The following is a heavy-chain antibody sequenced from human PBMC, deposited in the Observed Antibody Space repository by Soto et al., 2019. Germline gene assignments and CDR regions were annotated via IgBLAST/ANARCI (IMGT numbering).Heavy chain of an antibody. J-gene: IGHJ4*02. CDR1: GFSLSDARMG. Sequence: QVTLKESGPVLVKPTETLTLTCTVSGFSLSDARMGVTWIRQPPGKALEWLAHIFSNDERAYSTSLKSRLTIPKDTSKSQVVLTMTNLDPVDTGTYYCARMVGSSWDVDYWGQGTLVTVSS. D-gene: IGHD6-13*01. CDR2: IFSNDER. V-gene: IGHV2-26*01. CDR3: ARMVGSSWDVDY.